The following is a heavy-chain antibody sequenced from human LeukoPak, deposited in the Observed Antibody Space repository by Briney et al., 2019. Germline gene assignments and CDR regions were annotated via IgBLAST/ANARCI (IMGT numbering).Heavy chain of an antibody. CDR1: GCTFSSYA. Sequence: GGSLRLTCAASGCTFSSYARSWVRQPAGKGLEWVSAISCSGGSTYYADSVKGRFTNSSDNYNNTLYLQMNSLRAEDTAVDYCAKGLVAVAGTGYDGFGPWGPGTLVTAAS. D-gene: IGHD6-19*01. CDR2: ISCSGGST. CDR3: AKGLVAVAGTGYDGFGP. V-gene: IGHV3-23*01. J-gene: IGHJ5*02.